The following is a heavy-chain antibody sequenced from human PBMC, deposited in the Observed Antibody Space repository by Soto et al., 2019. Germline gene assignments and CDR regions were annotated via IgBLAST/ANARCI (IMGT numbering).Heavy chain of an antibody. J-gene: IGHJ4*02. Sequence: GGSLRLSCAASGFTFSSYSMNWVRQAPGKGLEWVSSISSSSSYIYYADSVKGRFTISRDNSKSSLYLQMNSLRAEDTAVYYCARPTYYCSGGSCYSYYFDYWGQGTLVTVSS. D-gene: IGHD2-15*01. CDR3: ARPTYYCSGGSCYSYYFDY. CDR2: ISSSSSYI. CDR1: GFTFSSYS. V-gene: IGHV3-21*01.